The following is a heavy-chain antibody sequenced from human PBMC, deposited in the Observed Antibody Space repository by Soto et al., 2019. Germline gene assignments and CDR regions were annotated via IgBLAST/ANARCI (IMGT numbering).Heavy chain of an antibody. D-gene: IGHD4-4*01. V-gene: IGHV4-31*03. Sequence: KPSETLSLTCTVSGGSISSGGYYWSWIRQHPGKGLEWIGYIYYSGSTYYNPSLKSRVTISVDTSKNQFSLKLSSVTAADTAVYYCARGSDYSNRYYGMDVWGQGTTVTVSS. CDR1: GGSISSGGYY. CDR2: IYYSGST. CDR3: ARGSDYSNRYYGMDV. J-gene: IGHJ6*02.